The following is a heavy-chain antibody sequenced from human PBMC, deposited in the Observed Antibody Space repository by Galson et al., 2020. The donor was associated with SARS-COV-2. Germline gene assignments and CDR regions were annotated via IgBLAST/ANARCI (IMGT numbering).Heavy chain of an antibody. V-gene: IGHV4-59*11. Sequence: SETLSLTCPVSGNSLRSHYWIWIRQTTGRGLEWIGYLYYGGSTRYNPSLNSRVTIVVDMSRNEFSLNLRYVTAADTAVYYCARALADKPPDYWGQGILVTVSA. CDR2: LYYGGST. D-gene: IGHD6-6*01. CDR3: ARALADKPPDY. CDR1: GNSLRSHY. J-gene: IGHJ4*02.